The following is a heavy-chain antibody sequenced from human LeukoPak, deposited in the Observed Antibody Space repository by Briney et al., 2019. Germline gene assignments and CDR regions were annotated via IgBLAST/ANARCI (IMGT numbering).Heavy chain of an antibody. V-gene: IGHV3-30*03. Sequence: PGRSLRLSCAASGFTFSSYGMHWVSQAPGKGLEGVAVISYDGSNKYYADSVKGRFTISRDNSKYTLYLQMNSLRAEDTAVYYCARDFNWGLDYWGQGTLVTVSS. CDR3: ARDFNWGLDY. CDR1: GFTFSSYG. CDR2: ISYDGSNK. J-gene: IGHJ4*02. D-gene: IGHD7-27*01.